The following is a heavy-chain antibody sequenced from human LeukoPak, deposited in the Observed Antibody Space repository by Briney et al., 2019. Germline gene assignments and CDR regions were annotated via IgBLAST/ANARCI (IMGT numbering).Heavy chain of an antibody. D-gene: IGHD6-13*01. CDR1: GFIFKNYV. J-gene: IGHJ4*02. CDR3: AKDSHPLSSSSWFFES. CDR2: LSATGDIT. Sequence: GGSLRLSCAGSGFIFKNYVMTWVRQAPGKGLDWVSSLSATGDITYYADSVKGRFTVSRDNSNGTVFLRMNSLRAEDTAVYYCAKDSHPLSSSSWFFESWGQGTLVTVSS. V-gene: IGHV3-23*01.